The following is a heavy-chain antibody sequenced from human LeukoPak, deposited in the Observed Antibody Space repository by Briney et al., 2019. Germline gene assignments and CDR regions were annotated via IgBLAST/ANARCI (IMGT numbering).Heavy chain of an antibody. J-gene: IGHJ4*02. V-gene: IGHV1-2*02. CDR3: ARGHTSRYFDY. Sequence: ASVKVSCKASGYTFTGYYMHWVRQAPGQGLEWMGWINPNSGGTNYAQKFQGRVTMTRDTSISTAYLELSRLRSDDPALYSCARGHTSRYFDYWGQGTLVTVSS. CDR2: INPNSGGT. CDR1: GYTFTGYY.